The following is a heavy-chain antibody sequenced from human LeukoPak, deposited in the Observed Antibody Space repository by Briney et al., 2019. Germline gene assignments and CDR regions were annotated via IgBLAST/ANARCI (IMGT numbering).Heavy chain of an antibody. CDR2: INPSGGST. J-gene: IGHJ3*02. CDR1: GYTFTSYY. D-gene: IGHD2-21*01. Sequence: ASVKVSCKASGYTFTSYYMHWVRQAPGQGLEWMGIINPSGGSTSYAQKFQGRVTMTRDTSTSTVYMELSSLRSEDTAVYYCASILAPIIGAFDIWGQGTMVTVSS. CDR3: ASILAPIIGAFDI. V-gene: IGHV1-46*03.